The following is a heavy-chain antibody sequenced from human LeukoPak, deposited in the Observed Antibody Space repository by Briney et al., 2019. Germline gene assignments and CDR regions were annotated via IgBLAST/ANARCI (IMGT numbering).Heavy chain of an antibody. CDR2: IHHSGSS. J-gene: IGHJ5*02. CDR3: ARDNEAYYGSGSYYLNWFDP. V-gene: IGHV4-4*02. CDR1: GDSVSGSFW. Sequence: SETLSLTCAVSGDSVSGSFWWSWVRQPPHKGLEWIGEIHHSGSSNYNPSLESRVIISLDGSKNLLSLELSSVTAADTAVYYCARDNEAYYGSGSYYLNWFDPWGQGTLVTVSS. D-gene: IGHD3-10*01.